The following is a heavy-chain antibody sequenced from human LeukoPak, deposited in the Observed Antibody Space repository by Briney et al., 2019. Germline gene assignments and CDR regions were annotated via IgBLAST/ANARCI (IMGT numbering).Heavy chain of an antibody. J-gene: IGHJ4*02. V-gene: IGHV4-34*01. CDR3: ASLYSSSWFPADY. CDR1: GGSFSGYY. D-gene: IGHD6-13*01. CDR2: INHSGST. Sequence: SETLSLTCAVYGGSFSGYYWSWIRQPPGKGLEWIGEINHSGSTNYNPSLKSRVTISVDTSKNQFSLKLSSVTAADTAVYYCASLYSSSWFPADYWGQGTLVTVSS.